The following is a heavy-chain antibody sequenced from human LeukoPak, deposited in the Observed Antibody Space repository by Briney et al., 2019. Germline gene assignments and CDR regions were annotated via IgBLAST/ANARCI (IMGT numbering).Heavy chain of an antibody. CDR1: GGSFSGYY. V-gene: IGHV4-34*01. Sequence: SETLSLTCAVYGGSFSGYYWSWIRQPPGKGLEWIGEINHSGSTNYNPSLKSRVTISVDTSKNQSSLKLSSVTAADTAVYYCARIQYSSSPVDYWGQGTLVTVSS. D-gene: IGHD6-6*01. CDR3: ARIQYSSSPVDY. CDR2: INHSGST. J-gene: IGHJ4*02.